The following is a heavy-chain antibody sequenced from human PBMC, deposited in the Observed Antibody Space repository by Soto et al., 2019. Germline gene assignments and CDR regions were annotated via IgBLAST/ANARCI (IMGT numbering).Heavy chain of an antibody. V-gene: IGHV1-46*01. D-gene: IGHD6-13*01. CDR1: GYTFTSYY. J-gene: IGHJ1*01. CDR3: ARAGGSSSWYWTFQH. CDR2: INPSGGST. Sequence: ASVKVSCKASGYTFTSYYMHWVRQAPGQGLEWMGIINPSGGSTSYAQKFQGRVTMTRDTSTSTVFMELSSLRSEDTAVYYCARAGGSSSWYWTFQHWGQGTLVTVSS.